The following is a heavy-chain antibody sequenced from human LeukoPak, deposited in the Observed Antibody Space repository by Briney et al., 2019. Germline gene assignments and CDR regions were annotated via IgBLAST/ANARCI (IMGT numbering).Heavy chain of an antibody. V-gene: IGHV3-74*01. CDR3: ARTTVVGATPFDY. Sequence: GGSLRLSCAASGFTFSSYWMHWVRQAPGKGLVWVSRINSDGSSTIYADSVKGRFTISRDNAKSTLYLQMNSLRAEDTAVYYCARTTVVGATPFDYWGQETLVTVSS. D-gene: IGHD1-26*01. CDR2: INSDGSST. J-gene: IGHJ4*02. CDR1: GFTFSSYW.